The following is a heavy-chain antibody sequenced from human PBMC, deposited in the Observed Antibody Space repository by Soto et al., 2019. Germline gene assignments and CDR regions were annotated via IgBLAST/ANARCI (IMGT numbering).Heavy chain of an antibody. CDR3: ARGGPVVVVTAALDY. CDR1: GDTFTDYY. V-gene: IGHV1-46*01. CDR2: VNPSGGHT. D-gene: IGHD2-21*02. Sequence: QVQLVQSGADVKKPGASVKDSCKASGDTFTDYYIHWVRQAPGQGLEWMGTVNPSGGHTTYAQHFLGKMTMTRDTSSSTLYMELTRLTAEDTAVYSCARGGPVVVVTAALDYWGQGTLVTVSS. J-gene: IGHJ4*02.